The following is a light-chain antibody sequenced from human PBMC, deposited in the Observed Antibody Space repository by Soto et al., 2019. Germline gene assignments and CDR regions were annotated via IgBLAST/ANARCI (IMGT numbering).Light chain of an antibody. CDR3: AAWDASLNGPV. V-gene: IGLV1-44*01. CDR2: SNN. J-gene: IGLJ1*01. CDR1: SSNIGSNT. Sequence: QSVLTQPPSASGTPGQRVTISCSGSSSNIGSNTVNWYQQLPGTAPKLLIYSNNQRPSGVPDRFSGSKSGTSASLAISGLQSEDEADYYCAAWDASLNGPVFGTGTKLTVL.